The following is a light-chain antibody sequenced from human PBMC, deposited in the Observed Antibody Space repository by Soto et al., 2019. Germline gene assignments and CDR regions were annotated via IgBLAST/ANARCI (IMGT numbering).Light chain of an antibody. J-gene: IGKJ1*01. Sequence: IVMKQSPDTLSVSPGERATLSCRASQSVSIDLAWYQQTPGQAPRLLIYGASTRATGVPPTFSGSASGTEFTLTISSLQSEDFTVYYCQQYNKWPLTFAQGTKVDIK. CDR3: QQYNKWPLT. V-gene: IGKV3-15*01. CDR1: QSVSID. CDR2: GAS.